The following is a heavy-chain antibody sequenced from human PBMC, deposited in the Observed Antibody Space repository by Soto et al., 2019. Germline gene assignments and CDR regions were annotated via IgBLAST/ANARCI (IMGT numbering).Heavy chain of an antibody. CDR2: ISAYNGNT. D-gene: IGHD3-10*01. J-gene: IGHJ5*02. Sequence: GASVKVSCKASGYTFTSYGISWVRQAPGQGLEWMGWISAYNGNTNYAQKLQGRVTMTTDTSTSTAYMELRSLRSDDTAVYYCAGAYYYGSGSYYNGGVSSWFDPWGQGTLVTVSS. CDR1: GYTFTSYG. V-gene: IGHV1-18*01. CDR3: AGAYYYGSGSYYNGGVSSWFDP.